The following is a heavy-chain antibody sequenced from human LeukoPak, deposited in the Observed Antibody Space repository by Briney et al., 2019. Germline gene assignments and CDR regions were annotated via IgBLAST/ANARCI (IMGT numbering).Heavy chain of an antibody. V-gene: IGHV4-34*01. CDR2: INHSGST. Sequence: SETLSLTCAVYGGSFSGYYGSWIRQPPGKGLEWIGEINHSGSTNYNPSLKSRVTISVDTSKNQFSLKLTSVTAADTAVYYCATLGEYYDSSGYYYNWGQGTLVTVSS. J-gene: IGHJ4*02. CDR3: ATLGEYYDSSGYYYN. D-gene: IGHD3-22*01. CDR1: GGSFSGYY.